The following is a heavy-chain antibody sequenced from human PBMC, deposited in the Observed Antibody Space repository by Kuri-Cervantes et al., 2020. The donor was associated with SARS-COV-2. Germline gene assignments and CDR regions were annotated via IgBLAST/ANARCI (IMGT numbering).Heavy chain of an antibody. J-gene: IGHJ4*02. CDR3: ARDGGLHEGYSYGYIDY. D-gene: IGHD5-18*01. V-gene: IGHV4-38-2*02. CDR1: GYSISSGYY. CDR2: MYHSGST. Sequence: SETLSLTCAVSGYSISSGYYWGWIRQPPVKGLEWIGSMYHSGSTYYNLSFKSRVTISVDTSKDQFSLKLSSVTAADTAVYYCARDGGLHEGYSYGYIDYWGQGTLVTVSS.